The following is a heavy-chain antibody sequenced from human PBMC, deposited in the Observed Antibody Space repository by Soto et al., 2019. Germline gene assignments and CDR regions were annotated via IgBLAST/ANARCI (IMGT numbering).Heavy chain of an antibody. CDR3: AKDYSSGYYAFDI. CDR1: GFTFTTYA. CDR2: ISSGGDT. D-gene: IGHD3-22*01. J-gene: IGHJ3*02. V-gene: IGHV3-23*01. Sequence: PGGSLRLSCAPSGFTFTTYAMSRVRQAPGKGLEWVSSISSGGDTYYADSVKGRFTISRDSSKNTLYLQMNNLRAEDTATYYCAKDYSSGYYAFDIWGRGTMVTVSS.